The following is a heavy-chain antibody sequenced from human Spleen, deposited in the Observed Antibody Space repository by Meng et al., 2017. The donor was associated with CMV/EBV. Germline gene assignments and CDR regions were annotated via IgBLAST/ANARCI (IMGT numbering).Heavy chain of an antibody. V-gene: IGHV4-34*01. J-gene: IGHJ4*02. CDR1: GGSFSGYY. Sequence: GSLRLSCAVYGGSFSGYYWSWIRQPPGKGLEWIGEINHSGSTNYNPSLKSRVTISVDTSKNQFSLKLSSVTAADTAVYYCARGRHDYYDSSGYYLDYWGQGTLVTVSS. CDR2: INHSGST. D-gene: IGHD3-22*01. CDR3: ARGRHDYYDSSGYYLDY.